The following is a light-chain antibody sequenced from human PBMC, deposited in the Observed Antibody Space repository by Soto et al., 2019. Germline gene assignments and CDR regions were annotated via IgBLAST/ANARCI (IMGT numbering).Light chain of an antibody. J-gene: IGLJ2*01. CDR1: SSDVGAYNY. V-gene: IGLV2-14*01. CDR2: GVV. Sequence: QSALTQPASVSGSPGQSITISCTGTSSDVGAYNYVSWYQHHPGKAPKLIIYGVVNRPSGLSNRFSGSKSGNTASLAISGLQAEDEADYYCSSYTDSNTVLFGGGTKLTVL. CDR3: SSYTDSNTVL.